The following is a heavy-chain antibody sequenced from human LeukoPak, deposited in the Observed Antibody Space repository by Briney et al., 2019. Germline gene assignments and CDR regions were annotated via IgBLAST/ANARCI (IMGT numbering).Heavy chain of an antibody. V-gene: IGHV4-34*01. J-gene: IGHJ3*02. CDR1: GGSFSGYY. Sequence: SETLSLTCAVYGGSFSGYYWSWIRQPPGKGLEWIGEINHSGSTNYNPSLKSRVTLSVDTSKNQFSLKLSSVTAADTAVYFCARDPHYGDILNDPFDIWGQGTMVTVSS. CDR2: INHSGST. D-gene: IGHD4-17*01. CDR3: ARDPHYGDILNDPFDI.